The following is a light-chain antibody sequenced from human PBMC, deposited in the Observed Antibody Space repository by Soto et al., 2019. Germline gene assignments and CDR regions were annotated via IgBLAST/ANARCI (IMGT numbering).Light chain of an antibody. CDR2: DAS. CDR1: QGVSSTY. V-gene: IGKV3-11*01. CDR3: QQRSNWPRLT. Sequence: EIVLTQSPGTLSLSPGERATLSCRASQGVSSTYVAWYQQKPGQAPRLLIYDASNRATGIPARFSGSGSGTDFTLTISSLEPEDFAVYYCQQRSNWPRLTFGGGTKVDIK. J-gene: IGKJ4*01.